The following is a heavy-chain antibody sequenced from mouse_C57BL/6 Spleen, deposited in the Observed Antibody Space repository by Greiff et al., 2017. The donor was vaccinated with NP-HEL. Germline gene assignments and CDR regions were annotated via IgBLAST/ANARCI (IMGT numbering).Heavy chain of an antibody. Sequence: EVKVEESGGGLVKPGGSLKLSCAASGFTFSSYAMSWVRQTPEKRLEWVATISDGGSYTYYPDNVKGRFTISRDNAKNNLYLQMSHLKSEDTAMYYCARVYGSSYFFDYWGQGTTLTVSS. J-gene: IGHJ2*01. CDR3: ARVYGSSYFFDY. CDR1: GFTFSSYA. D-gene: IGHD1-1*01. V-gene: IGHV5-4*03. CDR2: ISDGGSYT.